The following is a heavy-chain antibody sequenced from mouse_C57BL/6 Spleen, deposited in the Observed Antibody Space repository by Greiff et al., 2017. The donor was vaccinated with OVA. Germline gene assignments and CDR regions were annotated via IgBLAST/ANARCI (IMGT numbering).Heavy chain of an antibody. Sequence: EVQVVESGPGLVKPSQSLSLTCSVTGYSITSGYYWNWIRQFPGNKLEWMGYISYDGSNNYNPSLKNRISITRDTSKNQFFLKLNSVTTEDTATYYCARDQGGTFYAMDYWGQGTSVTVSS. V-gene: IGHV3-6*01. J-gene: IGHJ4*01. CDR3: ARDQGGTFYAMDY. CDR1: GYSITSGYY. CDR2: ISYDGSN. D-gene: IGHD3-2*02.